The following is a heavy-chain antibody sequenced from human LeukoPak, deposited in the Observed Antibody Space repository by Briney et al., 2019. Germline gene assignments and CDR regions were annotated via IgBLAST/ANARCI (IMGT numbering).Heavy chain of an antibody. J-gene: IGHJ3*02. V-gene: IGHV1-69*13. Sequence: SVKVSCKASGGTFSSYAISWVRQAPGQGLEWMGGIIPIFGTANYAQKFQGRVTITADESTSTAYMELSSLRSEDTAVYYCGTSGADDAFDIWGQGTMVTVSS. CDR1: GGTFSSYA. D-gene: IGHD1-26*01. CDR2: IIPIFGTA. CDR3: GTSGADDAFDI.